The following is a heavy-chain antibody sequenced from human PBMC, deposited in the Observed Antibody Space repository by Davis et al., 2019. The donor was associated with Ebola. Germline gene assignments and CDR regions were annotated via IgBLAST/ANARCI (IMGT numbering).Heavy chain of an antibody. Sequence: AASVKVSCKASGYTFTSYGISWVRQAPGQGLEWMGWISAYNGNTNYAQKLQGRVTMTTDTSTSTAYMELRSLRSDDTAVYYCARSFGEIFGVVEVGFDPWGQGTLVTVSS. D-gene: IGHD3-3*01. J-gene: IGHJ5*02. CDR2: ISAYNGNT. CDR1: GYTFTSYG. CDR3: ARSFGEIFGVVEVGFDP. V-gene: IGHV1-18*01.